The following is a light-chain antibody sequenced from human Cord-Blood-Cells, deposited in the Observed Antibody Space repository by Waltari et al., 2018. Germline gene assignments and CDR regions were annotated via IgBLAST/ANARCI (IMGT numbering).Light chain of an antibody. Sequence: DIQMTQSPSSLSASVGDRVTITCRASHSISSSLNWYQQKPGKVPKLLLYAASSLQSGVPSRFSGIGSRTDFTLTISSLQPEDSATYYCEQSYSTPRTVGQETKGESK. J-gene: IGKJ1*01. V-gene: IGKV1-39*01. CDR2: AAS. CDR3: EQSYSTPRT. CDR1: HSISSS.